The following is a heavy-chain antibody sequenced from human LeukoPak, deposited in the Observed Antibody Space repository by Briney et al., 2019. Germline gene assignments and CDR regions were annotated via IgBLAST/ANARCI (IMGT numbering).Heavy chain of an antibody. Sequence: GASVKVSCKASGYTFTSYYMHWVRQAPGQGLEWMGIINPSGGSTSYAQKLQGRVTMTRGTSTSTVYMELSSLRSEDTAVYYCARAGMATTTPFDYWGQGTLVTVSS. D-gene: IGHD5-24*01. CDR2: INPSGGST. CDR1: GYTFTSYY. J-gene: IGHJ4*02. CDR3: ARAGMATTTPFDY. V-gene: IGHV1-46*01.